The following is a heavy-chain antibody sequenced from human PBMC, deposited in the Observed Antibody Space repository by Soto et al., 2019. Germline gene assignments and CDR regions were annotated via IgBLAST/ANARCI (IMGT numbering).Heavy chain of an antibody. CDR3: ARRVGVAPVYDAYDL. CDR2: ISADNGDT. V-gene: IGHV1-18*01. D-gene: IGHD2-15*01. Sequence: QVQLVQSGAEVKKPGASVKVSCKASGYTCNIYGMSWMRQAPGKGLEWMGWISADNGDTKYAQKCQGRVTMTTATSTRTAYMELRSVRSDDSAVYYCARRVGVAPVYDAYDLWGQGTMVTVSS. CDR1: GYTCNIYG. J-gene: IGHJ3*01.